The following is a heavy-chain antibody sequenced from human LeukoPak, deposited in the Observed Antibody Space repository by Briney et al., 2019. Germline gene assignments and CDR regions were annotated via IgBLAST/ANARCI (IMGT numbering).Heavy chain of an antibody. J-gene: IGHJ3*02. CDR2: INAGNGNT. Sequence: ASVKVSCKAFGYTFTSYAMHWVRQAPGQRLEWMGWINAGNGNTKYSREFQGRVTITRDTSASTAYVELSSLRSDDMAVYYCARGLSNAFDIWGQGTMVTVSS. V-gene: IGHV1-3*03. CDR1: GYTFTSYA. CDR3: ARGLSNAFDI.